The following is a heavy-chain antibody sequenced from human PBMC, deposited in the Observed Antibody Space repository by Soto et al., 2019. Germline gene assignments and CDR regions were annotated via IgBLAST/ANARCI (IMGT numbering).Heavy chain of an antibody. D-gene: IGHD1-20*01. V-gene: IGHV3-9*01. CDR2: ISWNSGSI. J-gene: IGHJ4*02. Sequence: EVQLVESGGGLVQPGRSLRLSCAASGFTFDDYAMHWVRQAPGKGLEWVSGISWNSGSIGYADSVKGRFTISRDNAKNSLYLQMNSLRAEDTALYYCAKGSNWNAFSINFDYWGQGTLVTVSS. CDR1: GFTFDDYA. CDR3: AKGSNWNAFSINFDY.